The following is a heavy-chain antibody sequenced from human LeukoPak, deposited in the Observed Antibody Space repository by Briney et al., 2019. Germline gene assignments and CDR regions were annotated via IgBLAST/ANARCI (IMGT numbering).Heavy chain of an antibody. Sequence: ASVKVSCTASGYTFVTYGISWVRQAPGQGLEWMGWINPHKGNTNYAQKFQDRIPMTTDTSNGKATMELMMMRLDDTAAYYCAGAIRRGGDPRRGVFDIWGQGTMVTVSS. V-gene: IGHV1-18*01. CDR2: INPHKGNT. CDR1: GYTFVTYG. D-gene: IGHD4-17*01. CDR3: AGAIRRGGDPRRGVFDI. J-gene: IGHJ3*02.